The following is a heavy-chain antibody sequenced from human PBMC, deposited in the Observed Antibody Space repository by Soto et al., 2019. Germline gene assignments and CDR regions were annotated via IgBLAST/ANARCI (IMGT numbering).Heavy chain of an antibody. D-gene: IGHD5-18*01. J-gene: IGHJ4*02. Sequence: SVKVSCKASGGTFSSYAISWVRQAPGQGLEWMGGIIPIFGTANYAQKFQGRVTITADESTSTAYMELSSLRSEDTAVYYCAREDSRGGYSYGYALDYWGQGTLVTVSS. CDR3: AREDSRGGYSYGYALDY. CDR1: GGTFSSYA. V-gene: IGHV1-69*13. CDR2: IIPIFGTA.